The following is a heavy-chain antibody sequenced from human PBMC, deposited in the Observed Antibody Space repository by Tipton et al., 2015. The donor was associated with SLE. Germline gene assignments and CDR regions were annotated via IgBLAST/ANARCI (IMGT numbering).Heavy chain of an antibody. Sequence: SLRLSCGASGFTFDDYAMHWVRQAPGKGLEWVSVISFNSASIGYADSVKGRFTISRDNAKNSLFLQMNSLRVEDTALYYCAKDLGGGYSSSWYKGGFDSWGQGTLVTVSS. CDR3: AKDLGGGYSSSWYKGGFDS. J-gene: IGHJ4*02. CDR2: ISFNSASI. V-gene: IGHV3-9*01. CDR1: GFTFDDYA. D-gene: IGHD6-13*01.